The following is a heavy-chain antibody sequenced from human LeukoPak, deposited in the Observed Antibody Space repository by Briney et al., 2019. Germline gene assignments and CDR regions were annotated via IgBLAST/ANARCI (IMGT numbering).Heavy chain of an antibody. V-gene: IGHV4-4*02. CDR2: IYHSGST. D-gene: IGHD2-2*01. Sequence: SETLSLTCAVSGGYISSSNWWSWVRQPPGKGLEWIGEIYHSGSTNYNPSLKSRVTISVDKSKNQFSLELSSVTAADTAVYYCARMDYSTSYELDYWGQGTLVTVSS. J-gene: IGHJ4*02. CDR3: ARMDYSTSYELDY. CDR1: GGYISSSNW.